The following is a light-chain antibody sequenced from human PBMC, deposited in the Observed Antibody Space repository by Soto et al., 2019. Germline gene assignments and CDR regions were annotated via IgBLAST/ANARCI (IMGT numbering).Light chain of an antibody. J-gene: IGKJ4*01. CDR2: DTS. Sequence: EIVLTQSPGTLSLSVGERVTLSCRASQSVSSYLAWYQQTPGQAPRLLIYDTSNRATGTPDRFSGSGSGTDFTRTISRLEPEDFTVYYCQEYGSSPLTFGGGTMVEIK. V-gene: IGKV3-20*01. CDR1: QSVSSY. CDR3: QEYGSSPLT.